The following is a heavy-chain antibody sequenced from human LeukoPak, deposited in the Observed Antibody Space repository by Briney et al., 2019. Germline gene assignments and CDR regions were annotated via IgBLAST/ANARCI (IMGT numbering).Heavy chain of an antibody. D-gene: IGHD5-24*01. J-gene: IGHJ4*02. CDR2: IIPIFGTA. Sequence: SVKVSCKASGGTFSSYAISWVRQAPGQGLEWMGGIIPIFGTANYAQKFQGRVTITTDESTSTAYMELSSLRSEDTAVYYCARGWGMATIHPFDYWGQGTLVTVSS. CDR1: GGTFSSYA. CDR3: ARGWGMATIHPFDY. V-gene: IGHV1-69*05.